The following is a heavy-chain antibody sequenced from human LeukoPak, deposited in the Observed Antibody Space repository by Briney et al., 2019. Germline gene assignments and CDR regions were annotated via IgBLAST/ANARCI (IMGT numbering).Heavy chain of an antibody. J-gene: IGHJ4*02. CDR3: AGRSGYYDSSGYYYFDY. CDR2: ISYDESNK. D-gene: IGHD3-22*01. Sequence: GGSLRLSCAASGFTFSSYAMHWVRQAPGKGLEWVAVISYDESNKYYADSVKGRFTISRDNSKNTLYLQMNSLRAEDTAVYYCAGRSGYYDSSGYYYFDYWGQGTLVTVSS. CDR1: GFTFSSYA. V-gene: IGHV3-30-3*01.